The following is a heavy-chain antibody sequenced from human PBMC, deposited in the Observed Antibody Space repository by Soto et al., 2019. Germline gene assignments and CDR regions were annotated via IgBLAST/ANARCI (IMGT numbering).Heavy chain of an antibody. V-gene: IGHV3-23*01. CDR2: ISGSGGST. Sequence: GGSLRLSCAASGFTFSSYAMSWVRQAPGKGLEWVSAISGSGGSTYYADSVKGRFTISRDNSKNTLYLQMNSLRAEDTAVYYCAKDRQWLVRVGEYFQHWGQGTLVTVSS. J-gene: IGHJ1*01. D-gene: IGHD6-19*01. CDR3: AKDRQWLVRVGEYFQH. CDR1: GFTFSSYA.